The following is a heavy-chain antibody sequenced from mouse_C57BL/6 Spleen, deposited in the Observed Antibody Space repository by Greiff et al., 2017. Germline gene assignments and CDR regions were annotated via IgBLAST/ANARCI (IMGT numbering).Heavy chain of an antibody. CDR1: GYTFTGYW. Sequence: VQLQQSGAELMKPGASVKLSCKATGYTFTGYWIEWVQQRPGHGLEWIGEIFPGSGRTNYNEKFKGKATFTADTSSNTAYMQLSSLKTEDSAIYYCARRTVTGTYAMDYWGQGTSVTVSS. V-gene: IGHV1-9*01. CDR3: ARRTVTGTYAMDY. CDR2: IFPGSGRT. D-gene: IGHD4-1*01. J-gene: IGHJ4*01.